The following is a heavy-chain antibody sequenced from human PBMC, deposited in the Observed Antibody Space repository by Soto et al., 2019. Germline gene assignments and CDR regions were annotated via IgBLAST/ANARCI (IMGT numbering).Heavy chain of an antibody. CDR2: IYWDDAK. J-gene: IGHJ4*02. D-gene: IGHD6-19*01. CDR3: AHIVVAGLGYYFAY. Sequence: QITLKESGPTLVKPTQTLTLTCTFSGFSLSSTRMAVGWIRQPPGKALEWLALIYWDDAKRYSPFLKSRLTTXKXTSKNQVVLTMSNMDPVDTARYYCAHIVVAGLGYYFAYWGQGTLVTVSS. CDR1: GFSLSSTRMA. V-gene: IGHV2-5*02.